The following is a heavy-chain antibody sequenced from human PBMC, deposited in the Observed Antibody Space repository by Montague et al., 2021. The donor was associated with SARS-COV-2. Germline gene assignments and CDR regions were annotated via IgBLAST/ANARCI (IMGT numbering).Heavy chain of an antibody. CDR3: AREGSGRGFYYCGMDF. D-gene: IGHD3-10*01. Sequence: SETLSLTCTVSGGSISSYYWSWIRQPPGKGLEWIGYVYYSRSTNYNPSLKSRVTISVDTSKNQFSLKLSSVTAADTAVYYCAREGSGRGFYYCGMDFWGQGTTVTVSS. V-gene: IGHV4-59*01. CDR1: GGSISSYY. J-gene: IGHJ6*02. CDR2: VYYSRST.